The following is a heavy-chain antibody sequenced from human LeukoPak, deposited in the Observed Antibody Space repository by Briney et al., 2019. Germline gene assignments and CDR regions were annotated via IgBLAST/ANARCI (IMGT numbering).Heavy chain of an antibody. V-gene: IGHV3-48*02. CDR3: ASSVGADDYVWGSYRYSLPYYFDY. J-gene: IGHJ4*02. Sequence: GGSLRLSCAASGFTFSSYSMNWVRQAPGKGLEWVSYISSSSSTIYYADSVKGRFTISRDNAKNSLYLQMNSLRDEDTAVYYCASSVGADDYVWGSYRYSLPYYFDYWGQGTLVTVSS. D-gene: IGHD3-16*02. CDR2: ISSSSSTI. CDR1: GFTFSSYS.